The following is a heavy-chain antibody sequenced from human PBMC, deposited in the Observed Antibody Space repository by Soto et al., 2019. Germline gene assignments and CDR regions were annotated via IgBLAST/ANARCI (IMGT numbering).Heavy chain of an antibody. V-gene: IGHV1-24*01. Sequence: ASVKVSCKVSGYTLTELSMHWVRQAPGKGLEWMGGFDPEDGETIYAQKFQGRVAMTEDTSTDTAYMELSSLRSEDTAVYYCAAAGYYYDSSGYYYRQWFDPWGQGTLVTVSS. D-gene: IGHD3-22*01. J-gene: IGHJ5*02. CDR2: FDPEDGET. CDR3: AAAGYYYDSSGYYYRQWFDP. CDR1: GYTLTELS.